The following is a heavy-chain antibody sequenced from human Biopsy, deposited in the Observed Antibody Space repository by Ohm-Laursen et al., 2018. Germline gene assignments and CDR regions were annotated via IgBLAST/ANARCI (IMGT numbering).Heavy chain of an antibody. D-gene: IGHD1-1*01. Sequence: ASSVKVSCKVSGYTLTELSMHWVRQVPGKGLEWMGGFAPENGKTVYAQNFQARVSMTEDTSTDTAYMELRSLRSEDTAVYYCAADINVWNVNYWGQGTQVTVSS. CDR3: AADINVWNVNY. V-gene: IGHV1-24*01. CDR2: FAPENGKT. CDR1: GYTLTELS. J-gene: IGHJ4*02.